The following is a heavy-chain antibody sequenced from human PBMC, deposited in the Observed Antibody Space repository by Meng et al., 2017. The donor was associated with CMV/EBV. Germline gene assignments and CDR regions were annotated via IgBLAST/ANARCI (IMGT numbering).Heavy chain of an antibody. J-gene: IGHJ5*02. Sequence: QVQVVQSGAEVKKPGAPVKVSCKASCYTFTSYGISWVRQAPGQGLEWMGWISAYNGNTNYAQKLQGRVTMTTDTSTSTAYMELRSLRSDDTAVYYCARTKSSAVAGRPPYNWFDPWGQGTLVTVSS. V-gene: IGHV1-18*01. CDR3: ARTKSSAVAGRPPYNWFDP. CDR2: ISAYNGNT. CDR1: CYTFTSYG. D-gene: IGHD6-19*01.